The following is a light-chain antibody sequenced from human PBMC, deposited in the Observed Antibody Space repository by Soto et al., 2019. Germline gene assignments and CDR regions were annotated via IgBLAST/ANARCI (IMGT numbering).Light chain of an antibody. CDR3: SSYAGSNNYV. CDR1: SSDVGAYDS. J-gene: IGLJ1*01. Sequence: QSALTRTPSASGSPGQSVTISCTGTSSDVGAYDSVSWYQHHPGKAPKALIYEVSKRPSGVPDRFSGSKSGNTASLTVSGLQAEDEADYFCSSYAGSNNYVFGTGTKVTVL. CDR2: EVS. V-gene: IGLV2-8*01.